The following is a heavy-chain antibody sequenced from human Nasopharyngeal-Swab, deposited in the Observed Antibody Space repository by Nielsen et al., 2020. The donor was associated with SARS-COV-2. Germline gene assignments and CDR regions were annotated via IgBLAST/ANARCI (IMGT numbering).Heavy chain of an antibody. CDR1: GFIFSASA. CDR2: IGDKDHNYAP. CDR3: TTDFYFDY. Sequence: GESLKISCAASGFIFSASAIHWVRQASGKGLEWVGRIGDKDHNYAPTYGASVQARFTISSDDSKNTAFLQMDSLKTEDTALYYCTTDFYFDYWGQGALVTVSS. V-gene: IGHV3-73*01. J-gene: IGHJ4*02.